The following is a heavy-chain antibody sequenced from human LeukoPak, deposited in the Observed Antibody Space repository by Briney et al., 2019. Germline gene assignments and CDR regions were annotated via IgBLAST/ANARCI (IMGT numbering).Heavy chain of an antibody. CDR2: ITSSSSYI. Sequence: GGSLRLSCAASGFTFSSYSMNWVRQAPGKGLEWVSSITSSSSYIYYADSVKGRFTVSRDNAKKSLYLQMNSLRAEDTAVYYCARGAVSGWYAYWGQGTLVTVSS. CDR1: GFTFSSYS. D-gene: IGHD6-19*01. CDR3: ARGAVSGWYAY. J-gene: IGHJ4*02. V-gene: IGHV3-21*01.